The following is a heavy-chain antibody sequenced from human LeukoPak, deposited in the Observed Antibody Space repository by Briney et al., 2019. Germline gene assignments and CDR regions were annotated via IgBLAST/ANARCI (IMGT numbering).Heavy chain of an antibody. Sequence: PGGSLRLSCAASGFTFSSYGMHWVRQAPGKGLEWVAVISYDGSNKYYADSVKGRFTISRDNAKNSLYLQMNSLRAEDTAVYYCARGGYSWRDAFDIWGQGTMVTVSS. J-gene: IGHJ3*02. V-gene: IGHV3-30*03. CDR2: ISYDGSNK. CDR3: ARGGYSWRDAFDI. D-gene: IGHD5-18*01. CDR1: GFTFSSYG.